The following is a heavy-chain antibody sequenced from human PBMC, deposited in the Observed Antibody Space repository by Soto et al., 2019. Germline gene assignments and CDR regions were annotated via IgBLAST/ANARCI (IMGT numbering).Heavy chain of an antibody. CDR3: ASELIVVVPAATDY. CDR2: ISSSSSYI. CDR1: GFTFSSYS. J-gene: IGHJ4*02. Sequence: GGSLRLSCAASGFTFSSYSMNWVRQAPGKGLEWVSSISSSSSYIYYADSVKGRFTISRDNAKNSLYLQMNSLRAEDTAVYYCASELIVVVPAATDYWGQGTLVTVSS. D-gene: IGHD2-2*01. V-gene: IGHV3-21*01.